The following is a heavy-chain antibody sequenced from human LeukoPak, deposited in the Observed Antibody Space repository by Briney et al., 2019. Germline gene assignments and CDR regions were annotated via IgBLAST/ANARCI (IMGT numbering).Heavy chain of an antibody. CDR3: ARGYCSGGSCYDDY. J-gene: IGHJ4*02. Sequence: SETLSLTCTVSGGSISSYYWSWIRQPPGKGLEWTGYIYYSGSTNYNPSLKSRVTISVDTSKNQFSLKLSSVTAADTAVYYCARGYCSGGSCYDDYWGQGTLVTVSS. V-gene: IGHV4-59*01. D-gene: IGHD2-15*01. CDR2: IYYSGST. CDR1: GGSISSYY.